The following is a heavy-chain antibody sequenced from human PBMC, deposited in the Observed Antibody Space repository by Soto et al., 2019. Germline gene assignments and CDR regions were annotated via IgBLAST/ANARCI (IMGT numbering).Heavy chain of an antibody. CDR2: IYYSGST. D-gene: IGHD3-22*01. CDR1: GGSISSSSYY. Sequence: PSETLSLTCPVSGGSISSSSYYWGWIRQPPGKGLEWIGSIYYSGSTYYNPSLKSRVTISVDTSKNQFSLKLSSVTAADTAVYYCARSLYYYDSSGYYYSPFDYWGQGTLVTVS. CDR3: ARSLYYYDSSGYYYSPFDY. J-gene: IGHJ4*02. V-gene: IGHV4-39*01.